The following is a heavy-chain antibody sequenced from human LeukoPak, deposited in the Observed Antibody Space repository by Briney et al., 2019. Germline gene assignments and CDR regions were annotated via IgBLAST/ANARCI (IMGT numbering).Heavy chain of an antibody. CDR1: GLTFSKAW. CDR3: TTVGYCSAGSCAGFDF. D-gene: IGHD2-15*01. J-gene: IGHJ3*01. Sequence: NPGGSLRLSCAASGLTFSKAWMSWVRQAPGKGLEHVGRIKSKTDGGTTDYAAPVKGRFTISRDDSKNTVYLQMNSLKTEDTAVYYCTTVGYCSAGSCAGFDFWGQGTMVTVSS. CDR2: IKSKTDGGTT. V-gene: IGHV3-15*01.